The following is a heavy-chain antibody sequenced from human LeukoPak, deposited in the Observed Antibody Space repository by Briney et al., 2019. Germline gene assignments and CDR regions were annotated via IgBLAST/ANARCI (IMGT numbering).Heavy chain of an antibody. CDR2: IYHSGST. CDR1: GGSISSSNW. D-gene: IGHD2-2*02. CDR3: ASSILVPAAIRAFDI. V-gene: IGHV4-4*02. J-gene: IGHJ3*02. Sequence: SETLSLTCAVSGGSISSSNWWSGVRPPPGKGLEWIGEIYHSGSTNYNPSLNSRVTISVDKSKNQFSLKLSSVTAADTAVYYCASSILVPAAIRAFDIWGQGTMVTVSS.